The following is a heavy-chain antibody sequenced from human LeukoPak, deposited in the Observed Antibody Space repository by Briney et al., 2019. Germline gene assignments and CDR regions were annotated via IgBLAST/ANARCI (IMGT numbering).Heavy chain of an antibody. V-gene: IGHV1-69*05. Sequence: ASVKVSCKASGGTFSSYAISWVRQAPGQGLEWMGGIIPIFGTANYAQKFQGRVTITTDESTSTAYMELSSLRSEDTAVYYCARVLPDDFWRAYYYYMDVWGKGTTVTVSS. CDR3: ARVLPDDFWRAYYYYMDV. CDR1: GGTFSSYA. D-gene: IGHD3-3*01. J-gene: IGHJ6*03. CDR2: IIPIFGTA.